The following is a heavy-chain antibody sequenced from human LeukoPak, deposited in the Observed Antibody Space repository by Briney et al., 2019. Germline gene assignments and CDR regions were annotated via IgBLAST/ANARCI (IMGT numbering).Heavy chain of an antibody. J-gene: IGHJ5*02. D-gene: IGHD3-16*02. Sequence: PSETLSLTCAVYGGSFINYYWSWIRQTPGKGLEWIGEIYHSGNTNYNPSLKSRVTISVDTSKNQFSLKLSSVTAADTAVYYCARAVRLGELSSWGQGTLVTVSS. CDR3: ARAVRLGELSS. CDR1: GGSFINYY. V-gene: IGHV4-34*01. CDR2: IYHSGNT.